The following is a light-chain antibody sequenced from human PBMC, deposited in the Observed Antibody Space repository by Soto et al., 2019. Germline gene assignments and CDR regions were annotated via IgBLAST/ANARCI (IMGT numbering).Light chain of an antibody. CDR2: DAS. J-gene: IGKJ4*01. Sequence: EIVMTQSPPTLSVSPGERATLSCRASQSVGSKLAWYQQRPGQAPRLLIYDASNRATGIPARFSGSGTGTEFSLTISSLQSEDFAVYSCQQYGDWPVAFGGGTKVEIK. CDR3: QQYGDWPVA. V-gene: IGKV3D-15*01. CDR1: QSVGSK.